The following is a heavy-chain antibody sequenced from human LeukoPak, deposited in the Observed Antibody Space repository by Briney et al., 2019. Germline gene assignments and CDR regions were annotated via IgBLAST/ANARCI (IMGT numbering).Heavy chain of an antibody. CDR1: GFTFSRYA. CDR2: ISGSGGST. CDR3: ARANIVVVPAAMGLDV. V-gene: IGHV3-23*01. Sequence: PGGSLRLSCAASGFTFSRYAMSWVRQAPGKGLEWVSSISGSGGSTYYADSVKGRFTISRDNSKNTLYLQMNSLRAEDTAVYYCARANIVVVPAAMGLDVWGQGTMVTVSS. D-gene: IGHD2-2*01. J-gene: IGHJ3*01.